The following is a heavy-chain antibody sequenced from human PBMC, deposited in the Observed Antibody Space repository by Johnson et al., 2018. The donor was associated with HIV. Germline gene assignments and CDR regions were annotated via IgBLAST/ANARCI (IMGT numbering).Heavy chain of an antibody. CDR1: GFTFSSYG. CDR3: ARDPGNGGRPFDAFDI. Sequence: QVQLVESGGGVVQPGRSLRLSCAASGFTFSSYGMHWVRQAPGKGLEWVAVIWYDGSNKYYADSVKGRFTISSDNSKNTVVLQMDSLRGEDTADYYCARDPGNGGRPFDAFDIWGQGTMVTVSS. D-gene: IGHD4-23*01. J-gene: IGHJ3*02. CDR2: IWYDGSNK. V-gene: IGHV3-33*01.